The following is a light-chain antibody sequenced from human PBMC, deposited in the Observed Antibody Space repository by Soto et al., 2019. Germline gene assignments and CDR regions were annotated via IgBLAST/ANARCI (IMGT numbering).Light chain of an antibody. Sequence: EIVMTQSPATLSVSPGQRVTLSCRASQRISTNLAWYQQRPGQAPRLLIYGASTRATGVPARFSGSGSGTEFTLTVSSLQSEDFGVYYCQQYNNWPPRTFGPGTKVNIK. CDR2: GAS. J-gene: IGKJ3*01. CDR1: QRISTN. V-gene: IGKV3-15*01. CDR3: QQYNNWPPRT.